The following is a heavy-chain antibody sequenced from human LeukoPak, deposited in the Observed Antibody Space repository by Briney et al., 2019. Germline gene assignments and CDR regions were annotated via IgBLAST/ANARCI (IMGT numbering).Heavy chain of an antibody. V-gene: IGHV3-30*18. J-gene: IGHJ1*01. CDR1: GFTFGDYD. CDR3: AKGTYTWPNVSPFQQ. D-gene: IGHD1-14*01. CDR2: ISYDGSNK. Sequence: PGRSLRLSCAASGFTFGDYDMNWVRQAPGKGLEWVAVISYDGSNKYYADSVKGRFTISRDNSKNTLYVQMNSLRAEDTAVYYCAKGTYTWPNVSPFQQWGQGTLVTVSS.